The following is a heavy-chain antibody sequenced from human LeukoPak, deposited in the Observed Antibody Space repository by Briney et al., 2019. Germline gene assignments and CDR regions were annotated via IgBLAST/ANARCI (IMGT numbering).Heavy chain of an antibody. CDR3: ARGRQQISMILVVMTGVSYYLDV. J-gene: IGHJ6*03. D-gene: IGHD3-22*01. CDR1: GGSFSGYY. Sequence: SETLSLTCAVYGGSFSGYYWTWIRQSPGKGLEWIGEINPSGSTYYNPSLKSRLTISRDTSKNQISLRLSSVTAADTAVNYCARGRQQISMILVVMTGVSYYLDVWGKGTTVTVS. CDR2: INPSGST. V-gene: IGHV4-34*01.